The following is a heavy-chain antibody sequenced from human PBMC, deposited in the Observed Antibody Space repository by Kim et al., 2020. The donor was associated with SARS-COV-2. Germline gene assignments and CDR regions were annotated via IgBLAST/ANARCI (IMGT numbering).Heavy chain of an antibody. V-gene: IGHV4-39*01. J-gene: IGHJ4*02. D-gene: IGHD4-17*01. Sequence: SETLSLTCTVSGGSISSSSYYWGWIRQPPGKGLEWIGSIYYSGSTYYNPSLKSRVTISVDTSKNQFSLKLSSVTAADTAVYYCARSTFYGDYEGDYWGQGTLVTVSS. CDR3: ARSTFYGDYEGDY. CDR2: IYYSGST. CDR1: GGSISSSSYY.